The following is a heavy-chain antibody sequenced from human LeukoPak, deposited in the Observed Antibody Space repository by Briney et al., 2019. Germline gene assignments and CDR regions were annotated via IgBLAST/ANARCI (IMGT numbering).Heavy chain of an antibody. CDR1: GLTLSSYE. CDR3: ASGVTIFGVVRFDY. V-gene: IGHV3-48*03. Sequence: GGSLRLSCAASGLTLSSYEMNWVRQAPGKGLEWVSYISSSGSTIYYADSVKGRFTISRYNAKNSLYLQMNSLKAEDTAVYYCASGVTIFGVVRFDYWGQGTLVTVSS. D-gene: IGHD3-3*01. CDR2: ISSSGSTI. J-gene: IGHJ4*02.